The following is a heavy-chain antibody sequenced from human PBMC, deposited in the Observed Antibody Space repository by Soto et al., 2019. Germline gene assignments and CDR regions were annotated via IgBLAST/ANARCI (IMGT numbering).Heavy chain of an antibody. Sequence: SETLSLTCAVYGGSFSGYYWSWIRQPPGKGREWIGEINHRGSTNYNRALKRRGTRSVDTSKNQFSLKLSSVTAADTAVYYCARGNSPRRRSRCAFDIWGQGTMVTVSS. CDR1: GGSFSGYY. CDR2: INHRGST. D-gene: IGHD2-15*01. J-gene: IGHJ3*02. V-gene: IGHV4-34*01. CDR3: ARGNSPRRRSRCAFDI.